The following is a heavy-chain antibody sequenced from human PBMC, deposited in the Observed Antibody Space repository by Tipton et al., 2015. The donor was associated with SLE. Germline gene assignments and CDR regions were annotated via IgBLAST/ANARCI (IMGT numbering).Heavy chain of an antibody. J-gene: IGHJ4*02. D-gene: IGHD3-9*01. CDR1: GFTFSSYA. Sequence: SLRLSCAASGFTFSSYAMSWVRQAPGKGLEWVSAISDSGGSTYYADSVKGRFTISRDNSKSTLYLQMNSLRAEDTAVYYCAKGGFRPYYDILTGDYGDYWGQGTLVTVSS. CDR3: AKGGFRPYYDILTGDYGDY. CDR2: ISDSGGST. V-gene: IGHV3-23*01.